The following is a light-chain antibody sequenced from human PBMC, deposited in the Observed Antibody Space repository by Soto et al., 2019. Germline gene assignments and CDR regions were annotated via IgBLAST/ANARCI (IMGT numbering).Light chain of an antibody. CDR3: AAWANSMSGRV. J-gene: IGLJ3*02. Sequence: QSVLTQAPSASGTPGQRVTISCSGSSSNIGVNYVYWYQQVPGTAPKLLVFDDNQRPSGVPDRFSDSKSGTSAFLAISGLRSEDEADYYCAAWANSMSGRVFGGGTKLTVL. V-gene: IGLV1-47*02. CDR2: DDN. CDR1: SSNIGVNY.